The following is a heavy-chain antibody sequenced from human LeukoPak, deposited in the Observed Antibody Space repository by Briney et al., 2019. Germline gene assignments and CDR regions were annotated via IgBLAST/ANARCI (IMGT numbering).Heavy chain of an antibody. Sequence: GGSLRLSCAASGFTFSGFWMSWVRQAPTKGLEWVANIKYDGSNKRYVDSVKGRFTVSRDNANNALYLQMNSLRAEDTAVYYCVRGGGSFDSWGQGTLVTASS. D-gene: IGHD3-16*01. CDR3: VRGGGSFDS. CDR1: GFTFSGFW. J-gene: IGHJ4*02. CDR2: IKYDGSNK. V-gene: IGHV3-7*04.